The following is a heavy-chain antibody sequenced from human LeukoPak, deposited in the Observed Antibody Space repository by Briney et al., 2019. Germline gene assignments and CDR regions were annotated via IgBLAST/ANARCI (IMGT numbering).Heavy chain of an antibody. CDR2: IIPIFGTA. J-gene: IGHJ4*02. V-gene: IGHV1-69*05. CDR1: VGTFSSYA. D-gene: IGHD4-11*01. CDR3: ARSTVMGGGIPPKDFDY. Sequence: SVKVSGKASVGTFSSYAISWVRQAPGQGLEWMGGIIPIFGTANYAQKFQGRVTITTDESTSTPYMQLSSLRYDDEAVYYCARSTVMGGGIPPKDFDYWGQGTLVTVSS.